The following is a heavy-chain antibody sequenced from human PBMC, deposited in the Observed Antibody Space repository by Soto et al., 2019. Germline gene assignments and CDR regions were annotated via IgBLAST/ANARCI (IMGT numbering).Heavy chain of an antibody. CDR1: GFALSTSGVG. Sequence: QITLKESGPALVKPTQALTLTCTFSGFALSTSGVGVAWIRQPPGKALEWLALIFWDDDKRYRASLKSRLTITKDTSKTQVVLTMTNMDPVDTATYYCAKWGLGASFDYWGQGILVTVSS. D-gene: IGHD3-16*01. CDR2: IFWDDDK. CDR3: AKWGLGASFDY. J-gene: IGHJ4*02. V-gene: IGHV2-5*02.